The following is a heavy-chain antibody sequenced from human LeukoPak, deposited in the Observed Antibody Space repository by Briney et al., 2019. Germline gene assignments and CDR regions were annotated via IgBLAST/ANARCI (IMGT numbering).Heavy chain of an antibody. Sequence: GGSLRLSCAASGFTFSSYAMSWVRQAPGKGLEWVSGISGSGGTTYYADSVKGRFTISRDNSKNTLYLQMNSLRAEDTAVYYCARRIVGPTRYFDYWGQGTLVTVSS. CDR1: GFTFSSYA. CDR2: ISGSGGTT. CDR3: ARRIVGPTRYFDY. D-gene: IGHD1-26*01. V-gene: IGHV3-23*01. J-gene: IGHJ4*02.